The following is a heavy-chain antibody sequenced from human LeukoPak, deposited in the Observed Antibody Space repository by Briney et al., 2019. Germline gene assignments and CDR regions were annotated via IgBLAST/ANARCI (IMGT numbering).Heavy chain of an antibody. V-gene: IGHV3-48*03. J-gene: IGHJ3*02. D-gene: IGHD2-15*01. CDR3: ARDSIVDGAFDI. CDR1: GFTFSSYA. Sequence: GGSLRLSCAASGFTFSSYAMSWVRQAPGKGLEWVSYISSRGTTIYNADSVKGRFTISRGNAKNSLYLQMNSLRAEDTAVYYCARDSIVDGAFDIWGQGTMVTVSS. CDR2: ISSRGTTI.